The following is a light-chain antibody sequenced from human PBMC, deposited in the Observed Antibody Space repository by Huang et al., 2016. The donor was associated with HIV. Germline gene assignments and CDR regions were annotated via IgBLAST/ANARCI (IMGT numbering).Light chain of an antibody. CDR2: GAS. Sequence: EIVLTQSPGTLSLSPGERATLSCRASQRISSSFLAWYQQKPCQPPRLLIYGASNRATGIPDRFRGSGSGTDFTLTISRLEPEDFAVYYCQHYGSPPWTFGQGTKVEIK. J-gene: IGKJ1*01. CDR1: QRISSSF. CDR3: QHYGSPPWT. V-gene: IGKV3-20*01.